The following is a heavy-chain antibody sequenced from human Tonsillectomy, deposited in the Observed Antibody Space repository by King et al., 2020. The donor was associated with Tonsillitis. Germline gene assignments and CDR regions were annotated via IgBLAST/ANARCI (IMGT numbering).Heavy chain of an antibody. D-gene: IGHD3-3*01. CDR2: ISGAGGST. CDR3: AQSRSYYDFWSGSQDYYYMDV. J-gene: IGHJ6*03. Sequence: VQLVESGGGVVQPGGSLRLSCAASGFTFDDYAMHWVRQAPGKGLEWVFLISGAGGSTYYADSVKGRFTISRDNSKNSLYLQMNSLRTEDTALYYCAQSRSYYDFWSGSQDYYYMDVWGKGTTVTVSS. V-gene: IGHV3-43*02. CDR1: GFTFDDYA.